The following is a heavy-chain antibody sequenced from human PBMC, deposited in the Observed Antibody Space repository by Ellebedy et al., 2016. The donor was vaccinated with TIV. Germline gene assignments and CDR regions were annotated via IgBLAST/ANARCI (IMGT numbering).Heavy chain of an antibody. D-gene: IGHD3-10*01. CDR1: GFNFSGCS. CDR3: AADRGEGGLPSFFDS. V-gene: IGHV3-21*01. CDR2: ISSNLHFI. J-gene: IGHJ4*02. Sequence: GESLKISCAASGFNFSGCSMNWVRQAPGKGLEWVSSISSNLHFIHYRDSVKGRFTISSDNAKNSLSLQMDSLRAEDTAVYYCAADRGEGGLPSFFDSWGQGTLVTVST.